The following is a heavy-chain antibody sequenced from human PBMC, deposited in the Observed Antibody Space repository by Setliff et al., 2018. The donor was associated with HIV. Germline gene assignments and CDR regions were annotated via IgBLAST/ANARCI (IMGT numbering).Heavy chain of an antibody. V-gene: IGHV4-4*02. D-gene: IGHD6-6*01. J-gene: IGHJ5*02. CDR2: INHSGST. Sequence: SGPTLVNPTETLTLTCTVSGFSLSNARMGVSWIRQPPGKGLEWIGEINHSGSTNYNPSLKSRVTISVDTSKNQFSLKLSSVTAADTAVYYCARGPSSTVWFDPWGQGTLVTVSS. CDR1: GFSLSNARMG. CDR3: ARGPSSTVWFDP.